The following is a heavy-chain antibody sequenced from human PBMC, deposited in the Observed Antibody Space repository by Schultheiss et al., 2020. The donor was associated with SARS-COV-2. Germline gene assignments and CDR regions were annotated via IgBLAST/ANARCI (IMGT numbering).Heavy chain of an antibody. CDR3: ARHRGELPYYYGMDV. CDR2: IYPGDSDT. Sequence: GESLKISCKGSGYSFTSYWIGRVRQMPGKGLEWMGIIYPGDSDTRYSPSFQGQVTISADKSISTAYLQWSSLKASDTAMYYCARHRGELPYYYGMDVWGQGTTVTVSS. D-gene: IGHD3-10*01. J-gene: IGHJ6*02. V-gene: IGHV5-51*01. CDR1: GYSFTSYW.